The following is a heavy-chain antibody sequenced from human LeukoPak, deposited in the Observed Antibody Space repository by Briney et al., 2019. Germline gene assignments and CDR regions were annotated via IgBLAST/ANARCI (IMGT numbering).Heavy chain of an antibody. CDR1: GGSLTNYY. CDR2: IYYSGST. J-gene: IGHJ3*02. D-gene: IGHD3-22*01. Sequence: SETLSLTCKVSGGSLTNYYWSWIRQPPGKGLEWIAYIYYSGSTNYNPSLKSRVTISVDTSKNQFSLKLSSVTAADTAVYYCAADMGGYDAFDIWGQGTMVTVSS. CDR3: AADMGGYDAFDI. V-gene: IGHV4-59*08.